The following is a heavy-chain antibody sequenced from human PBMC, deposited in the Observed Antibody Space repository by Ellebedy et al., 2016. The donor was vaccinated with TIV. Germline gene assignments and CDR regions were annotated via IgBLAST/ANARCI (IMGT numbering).Heavy chain of an antibody. V-gene: IGHV1-2*04. D-gene: IGHD2-15*01. J-gene: IGHJ4*02. CDR2: INPNSGGT. CDR3: AREMGGFYSVGFDY. Sequence: ASVKVSCKASGGTFSSYAISWVRQAPGQGLEWMGWINPNSGGTNYAQKFPGWVTMTRDTSISTAYMELSRLRSDDTAVYYCAREMGGFYSVGFDYWGQGTLVTVSS. CDR1: GGTFSSYA.